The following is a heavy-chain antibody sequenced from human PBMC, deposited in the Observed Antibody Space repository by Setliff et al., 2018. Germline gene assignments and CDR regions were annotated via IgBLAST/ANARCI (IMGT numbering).Heavy chain of an antibody. Sequence: ASVKVSCKASGGTFSSNGISWVRQAPGQGLEWMGGINPIFGTTTYAQKFQGRVTMTRDTSINTAYMELSSLTSDDTAFYYCVRSGKFGMRFWFDQWGQGTLVTVSS. CDR2: INPIFGTT. J-gene: IGHJ5*02. CDR1: GGTFSSNG. V-gene: IGHV1-69*05. CDR3: VRSGKFGMRFWFDQ. D-gene: IGHD1-26*01.